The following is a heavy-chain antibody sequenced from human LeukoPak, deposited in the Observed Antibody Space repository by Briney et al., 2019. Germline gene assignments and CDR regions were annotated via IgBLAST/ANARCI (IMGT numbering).Heavy chain of an antibody. D-gene: IGHD1-26*01. CDR3: ARESPGATRDY. J-gene: IGHJ4*02. Sequence: GGSLRLSCAASGFTVSSNYMSWVRQAPGKGLEWVSVIYSGGNTYYGDSVKGRFTISRDNSKNTLYLQMNSLRAEDTAVYYCARESPGATRDYWGQGTLVTVSS. V-gene: IGHV3-66*01. CDR1: GFTVSSNY. CDR2: IYSGGNT.